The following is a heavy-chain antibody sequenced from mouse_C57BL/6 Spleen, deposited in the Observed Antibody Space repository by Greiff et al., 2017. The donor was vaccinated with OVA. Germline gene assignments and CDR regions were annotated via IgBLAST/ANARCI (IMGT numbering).Heavy chain of an antibody. Sequence: QVQLQQSGAELARPGASVKLSCKASGYTFTSYGISWVKQRTGQGLEWIGEIYPRSGNTYYNEKFKGKATLTADTSSSTAYMELRSLTSEDSAVYFCARGERITTVVEDYAMDYWSQGASVTVSS. J-gene: IGHJ4*01. CDR3: ARGERITTVVEDYAMDY. CDR1: GYTFTSYG. CDR2: IYPRSGNT. D-gene: IGHD1-1*01. V-gene: IGHV1-81*01.